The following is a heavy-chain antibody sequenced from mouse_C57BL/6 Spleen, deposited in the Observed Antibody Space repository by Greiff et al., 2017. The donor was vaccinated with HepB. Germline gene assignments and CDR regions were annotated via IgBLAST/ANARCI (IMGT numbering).Heavy chain of an antibody. CDR3: ARKSWDYFDY. V-gene: IGHV1-64*01. CDR2: IHPNSGST. J-gene: IGHJ2*01. CDR1: GYTFTSYW. Sequence: QVQLQQPGAELVKPGASVKLSCKASGYTFTSYWMHWVKQRPGQGLEWIGMIHPNSGSTNYNEKFKSKATLTVDTSSSTAYMQLSSLTSEDSAVYYCARKSWDYFDYWGQGTTLTVSS. D-gene: IGHD4-1*01.